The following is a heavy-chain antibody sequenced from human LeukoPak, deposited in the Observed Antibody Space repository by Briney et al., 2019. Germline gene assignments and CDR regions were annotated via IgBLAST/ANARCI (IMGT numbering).Heavy chain of an antibody. CDR3: ARDHGSDGDNAFDV. D-gene: IGHD1-26*01. CDR2: ISWNSGSI. J-gene: IGHJ3*01. CDR1: GFTFDDYA. Sequence: AGGSLRLSCAASGFTFDDYAMHWVRQAPGKGLEWVSGISWNSGSIGYADSVKGRFTISRDNAKNSLYLQMNSLRAEDTAVYSCARDHGSDGDNAFDVWGQGTMVTVSS. V-gene: IGHV3-9*01.